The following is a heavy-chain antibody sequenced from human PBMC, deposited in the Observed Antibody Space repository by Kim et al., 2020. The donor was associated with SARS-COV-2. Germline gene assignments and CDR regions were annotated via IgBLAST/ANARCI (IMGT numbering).Heavy chain of an antibody. CDR2: INTNTGSP. CDR3: ARDRSWYPRYHGMDV. CDR1: GYTFTSYA. J-gene: IGHJ6*02. Sequence: ASVKVSCKASGYTFTSYAINWVRQAPGQGLEWMGWINTNTGSPMYAQGFTGRFVFSLDTSVDTAYLQISSLKAEDTAVYYCARDRSWYPRYHGMDVWGQGTTVTVSS. V-gene: IGHV7-4-1*02. D-gene: IGHD6-13*01.